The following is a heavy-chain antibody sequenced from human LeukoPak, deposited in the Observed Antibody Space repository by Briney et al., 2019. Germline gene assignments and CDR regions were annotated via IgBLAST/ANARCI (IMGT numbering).Heavy chain of an antibody. CDR3: ARDRVTMVRGVRWFDP. J-gene: IGHJ5*02. CDR2: IYYSGST. CDR1: GGSISSSNYY. Sequence: SETLSLTCTVSGGSISSSNYYWGWIRQPPGKGLEWIGSIYYSGSTYYNPSLKSRVTISVDTSKSQFSLKLSSVTAADTAVYYCARDRVTMVRGVRWFDPWGQGTLVTVSS. V-gene: IGHV4-39*07. D-gene: IGHD3-10*01.